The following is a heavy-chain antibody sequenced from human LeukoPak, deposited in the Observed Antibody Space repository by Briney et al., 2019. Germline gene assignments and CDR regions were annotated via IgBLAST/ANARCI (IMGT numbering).Heavy chain of an antibody. CDR1: GFSFSSFW. V-gene: IGHV3-74*01. J-gene: IGHJ5*02. CDR3: ATDMLSWFDP. CDR2: INIDGRTT. Sequence: GGSLRLSCAASGFSFSSFWMHWVRQAPEKGLLGVARINIDGRTTNYADSVKGRFTISRDNAKKTLYLQMNSLRAEDTAVYYCATDMLSWFDPWGQGTLVTVSS. D-gene: IGHD2-8*01.